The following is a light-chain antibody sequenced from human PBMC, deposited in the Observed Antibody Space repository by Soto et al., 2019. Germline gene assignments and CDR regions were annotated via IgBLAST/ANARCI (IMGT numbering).Light chain of an antibody. CDR1: SSDGGGYNY. CDR2: EVS. Sequence: QSALTQPASVSGSPGQSITISCTGTSSDGGGYNYVSWYQQHPGKAPKLMIYEVSNRPSGVSNRFSGSKSGNTASLTISGLQAEDEADYYCSSYTSSSTLKVFGGGTKVTVL. J-gene: IGLJ3*02. V-gene: IGLV2-14*01. CDR3: SSYTSSSTLKV.